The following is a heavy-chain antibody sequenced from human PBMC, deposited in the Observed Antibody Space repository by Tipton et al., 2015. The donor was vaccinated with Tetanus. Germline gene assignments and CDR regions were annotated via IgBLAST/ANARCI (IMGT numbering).Heavy chain of an antibody. Sequence: TLSLTCTVSGGSISSPSYYWGWIRQPPGKGLEWIGYVYYNGNTHYNPALKSRVTISVDTSKNQFSLKLSSVTAADTAIYYCAREVPAAGHFDSWGQGTLVTVSS. J-gene: IGHJ4*02. D-gene: IGHD2-2*01. CDR1: GGSISSPSYY. CDR3: AREVPAAGHFDS. CDR2: VYYNGNT. V-gene: IGHV4-61*01.